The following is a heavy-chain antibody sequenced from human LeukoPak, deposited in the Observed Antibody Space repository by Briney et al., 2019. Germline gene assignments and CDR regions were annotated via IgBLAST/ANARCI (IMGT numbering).Heavy chain of an antibody. Sequence: GGSLRLSCAASGFTFSSYAVSWVRQAPGKGLEWVSAISGSGGSTYYADSVKGRFTISRDNSKNTLYLQMNRLRAEDTAVYYCAKAEDPASEYYDSRNVGADYWGQGTLVTVSS. CDR2: ISGSGGST. CDR3: AKAEDPASEYYDSRNVGADY. J-gene: IGHJ4*02. V-gene: IGHV3-23*01. D-gene: IGHD3-22*01. CDR1: GFTFSSYA.